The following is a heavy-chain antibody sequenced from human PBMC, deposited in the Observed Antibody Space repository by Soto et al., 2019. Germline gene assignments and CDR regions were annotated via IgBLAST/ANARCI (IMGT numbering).Heavy chain of an antibody. D-gene: IGHD3-10*01. CDR2: ISSSSSYI. Sequence: GGSLRLSCAASGFTFSSYSMNWVRQAPGKGLEWVSSISSSSSYIYYADSVKGRFTISRDNAKNSLYLQMNSLRAEDTAVYYCARGKNITMVRGVIATNFAYWGQVPLLTVSS. CDR1: GFTFSSYS. J-gene: IGHJ4*02. V-gene: IGHV3-21*01. CDR3: ARGKNITMVRGVIATNFAY.